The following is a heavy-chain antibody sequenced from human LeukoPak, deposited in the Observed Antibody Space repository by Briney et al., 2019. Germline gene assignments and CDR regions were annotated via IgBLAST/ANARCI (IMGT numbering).Heavy chain of an antibody. V-gene: IGHV4-39*07. Sequence: SETLSLTCTVSGGSISSGDYYWSWIRQPPGKGLEWIGNIYHSGSTYYNPSLKSRVTISVDTSKNQFSLKLTSVTAADTAVYYCARVSPTLCFDYWGQGTLVTVSS. CDR3: ARVSPTLCFDY. CDR2: IYHSGST. CDR1: GGSISSGDYY. J-gene: IGHJ4*02.